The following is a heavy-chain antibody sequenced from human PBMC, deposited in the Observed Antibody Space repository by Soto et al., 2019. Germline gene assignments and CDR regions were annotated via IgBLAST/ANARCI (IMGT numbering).Heavy chain of an antibody. CDR2: INEDGSEK. J-gene: IGHJ4*02. CDR3: ARTGWPQSSYYFDY. V-gene: IGHV3-7*03. D-gene: IGHD3-16*01. Sequence: GGSLRLSCAACGFSFSLFWMSWVRQTPGKGLEWVANINEDGSEKFFADSVKGRFTISRDNAKNSLSLQMNSLTADDTAVYYCARTGWPQSSYYFDYWGQGTLVTVSS. CDR1: GFSFSLFW.